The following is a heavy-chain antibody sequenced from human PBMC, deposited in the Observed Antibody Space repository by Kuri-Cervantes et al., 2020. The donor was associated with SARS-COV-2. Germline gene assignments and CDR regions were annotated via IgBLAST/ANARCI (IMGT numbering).Heavy chain of an antibody. D-gene: IGHD4-23*01. Sequence: SVKVSCKASGGTFSSYAVSWLRQAPGQGLVWMGGIIPIVGTPNYAPKFQGRVTITADESTSTAYMELSGLRSEDTAVYYCARDVGYGGDSELDINYFDYWGQGTLVTVSS. CDR3: ARDVGYGGDSELDINYFDY. CDR1: GGTFSSYA. J-gene: IGHJ4*02. CDR2: IIPIVGTP. V-gene: IGHV1-69*13.